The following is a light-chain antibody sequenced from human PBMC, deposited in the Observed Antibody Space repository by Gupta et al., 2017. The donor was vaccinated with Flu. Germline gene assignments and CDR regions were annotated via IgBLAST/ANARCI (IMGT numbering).Light chain of an antibody. J-gene: IGLJ1*01. CDR3: SSYAGSSRTYV. CDR1: RRDVGGYKS. V-gene: IGLV2-8*01. Sequence: QPALTQPPSPSGSLGQSVTISCSGTRRDVGGYKSVTWYQKVAGKAPRLIIYEVAKRPSGAPDRFSGSKYGNTASLTVAGLQTEDEADYYCSSYAGSSRTYVFGTGTTITVL. CDR2: EVA.